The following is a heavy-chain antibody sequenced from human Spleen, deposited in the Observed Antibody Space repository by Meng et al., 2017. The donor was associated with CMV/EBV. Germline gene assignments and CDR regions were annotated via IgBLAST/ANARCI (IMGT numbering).Heavy chain of an antibody. Sequence: GSLRLSCTVSGGSISSYYWTWIRQPQGKGLEWIGYIYYSGSTNYNPSLRSRVTMSVDTSKNQVSLKLSSVTAADTAVYYCAGGGYSSSWLYYYYGMDVWGQGTTVTVSS. D-gene: IGHD6-13*01. CDR1: GGSISSYY. J-gene: IGHJ6*02. CDR2: IYYSGST. CDR3: AGGGYSSSWLYYYYGMDV. V-gene: IGHV4-59*01.